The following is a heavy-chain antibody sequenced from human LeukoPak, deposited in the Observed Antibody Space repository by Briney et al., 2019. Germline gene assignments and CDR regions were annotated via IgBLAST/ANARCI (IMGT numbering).Heavy chain of an antibody. CDR2: IYYSGST. J-gene: IGHJ6*03. D-gene: IGHD6-19*01. CDR3: ARTVIAVAGTGLYYYYYYMDV. Sequence: SETLSLTCTVSGGSISSSSYYWGWIRQPPGKGLEWIGSIYYSGSTYYNPSLKSRVTISLDTSKNQFSLKLSSVTAADTAVYYCARTVIAVAGTGLYYYYYYMDVWGKGTTITVSS. V-gene: IGHV4-39*01. CDR1: GGSISSSSYY.